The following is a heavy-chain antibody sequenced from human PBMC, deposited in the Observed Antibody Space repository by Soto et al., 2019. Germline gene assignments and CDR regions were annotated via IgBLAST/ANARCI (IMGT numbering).Heavy chain of an antibody. J-gene: IGHJ6*02. D-gene: IGHD5-12*01. Sequence: ASVKVSCKASGYTFTSYAMHWVRQAPGQRLEWMGWINAGNGNTKYSQKFQGRVTITRDTSASTAYMELSSLRPEDTAVYYCARDRPFPRRDGYRSYGMDVWGQGTTVTVSS. V-gene: IGHV1-3*01. CDR2: INAGNGNT. CDR1: GYTFTSYA. CDR3: ARDRPFPRRDGYRSYGMDV.